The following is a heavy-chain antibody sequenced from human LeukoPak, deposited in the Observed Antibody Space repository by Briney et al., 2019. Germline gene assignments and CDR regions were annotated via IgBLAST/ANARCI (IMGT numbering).Heavy chain of an antibody. CDR1: GYTFTSYY. J-gene: IGHJ4*02. Sequence: GASVKVSCKASGYTFTSYYMHWVRQAPGQGLEWMGIINPSGGSTSYAQKFQGRVTMTRDTSTSTVYMELSSLRSEDTAVYYCATAHSGYAFDYWGQGTLVTVSS. V-gene: IGHV1-46*01. CDR3: ATAHSGYAFDY. CDR2: INPSGGST. D-gene: IGHD3-22*01.